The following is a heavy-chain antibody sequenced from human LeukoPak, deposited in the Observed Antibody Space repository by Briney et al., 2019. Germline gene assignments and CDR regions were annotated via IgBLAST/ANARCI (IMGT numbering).Heavy chain of an antibody. J-gene: IGHJ4*02. CDR2: IYRGGST. D-gene: IGHD7-27*01. V-gene: IGHV3-53*01. CDR3: ARDPGDYYFDY. Sequence: PSETLSLTCTVSGGSISSGGYYWSWIRQHPGKGLEWVSVIYRGGSTYYADSVKGRFTISRDNSKNTLYLQMNSLRAEDTAVYYCARDPGDYYFDYWGQGTLVTVSS. CDR1: GGSISSGGYY.